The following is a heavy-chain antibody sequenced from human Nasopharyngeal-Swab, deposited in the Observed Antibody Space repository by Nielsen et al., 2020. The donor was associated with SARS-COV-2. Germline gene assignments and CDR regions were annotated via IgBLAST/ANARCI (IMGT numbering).Heavy chain of an antibody. CDR1: GGSFSGYY. V-gene: IGHV3-23*01. Sequence: ETLSLTCAVYGGSFSGYYWSWIRQPPGKGLEWVSAISGSGRSTYYADSVKGRFTISRDNSKNTLYLQMNSLRAEDTAVYFCAKLDIGGWLGSTTGYFDYWGQGTLVTVSS. D-gene: IGHD2/OR15-2a*01. CDR2: ISGSGRST. J-gene: IGHJ4*02. CDR3: AKLDIGGWLGSTTGYFDY.